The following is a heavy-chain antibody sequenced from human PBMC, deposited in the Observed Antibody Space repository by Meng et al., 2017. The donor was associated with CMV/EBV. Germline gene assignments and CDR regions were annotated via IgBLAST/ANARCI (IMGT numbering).Heavy chain of an antibody. V-gene: IGHV1-8*02. J-gene: IGHJ5*02. Sequence: ASVKVSCKASGYTFTSYDINWVRQATGQGLEWMGCINPKSGNADYAQKFKGRVVMTRDTSISTVYMQLSSLRSDDTAIYYCARSLEYSSLFGIDPWGQGTLVTVSS. D-gene: IGHD6-6*01. CDR3: ARSLEYSSLFGIDP. CDR2: INPKSGNA. CDR1: GYTFTSYD.